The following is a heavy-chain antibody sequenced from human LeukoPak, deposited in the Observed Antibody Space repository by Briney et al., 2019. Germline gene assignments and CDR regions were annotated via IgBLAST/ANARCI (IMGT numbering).Heavy chain of an antibody. J-gene: IGHJ6*03. Sequence: SSETLSLTCTVSGGSISSSSYYWSWIRQPPGRGLEWIGYIYYSGRTSYNPSLKSRVTISVDTSKNQFSLRLSSVTAADTAVYYCARDPSIAAAGIMRGWSQQTYYMDVWGKGTTVTVSS. D-gene: IGHD6-13*01. CDR3: ARDPSIAAAGIMRGWSQQTYYMDV. CDR2: IYYSGRT. CDR1: GGSISSSSYY. V-gene: IGHV4-61*01.